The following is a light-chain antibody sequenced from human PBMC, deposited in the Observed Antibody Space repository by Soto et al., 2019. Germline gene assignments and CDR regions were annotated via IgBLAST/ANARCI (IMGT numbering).Light chain of an antibody. J-gene: IGLJ1*01. CDR1: SSNIGGNS. CDR3: GSWDSSLTADV. V-gene: IGLV1-51*01. CDR2: DDN. Sequence: QSVLTQPPSVSAAPGQKVTISCSGSSSNIGGNSVSWYQQLPGTAPKLLICDDNKRPSGIPDRFSGSKSGTSATLGITGFQTGDEADYYCGSWDSSLTADVFGPETKVTVL.